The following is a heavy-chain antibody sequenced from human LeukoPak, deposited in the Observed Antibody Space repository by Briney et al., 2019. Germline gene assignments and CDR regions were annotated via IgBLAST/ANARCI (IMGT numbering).Heavy chain of an antibody. CDR1: GYTFTGYY. CDR2: INPNSGGT. CDR3: ARDGDVAYDSSSSFDP. Sequence: ASVKVSCKASGYTFTGYYMHWVRQAPGQGLEWMGWINPNSGGTNYAQKFQGRVTMTRDTSTSTVYMELSSLRSEDTAVYYCARDGDVAYDSSSSFDPWGQGTLVTVSS. J-gene: IGHJ5*02. V-gene: IGHV1-2*02. D-gene: IGHD6-13*01.